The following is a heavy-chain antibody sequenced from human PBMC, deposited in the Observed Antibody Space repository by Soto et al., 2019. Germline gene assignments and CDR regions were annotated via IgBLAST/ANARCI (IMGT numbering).Heavy chain of an antibody. J-gene: IGHJ4*02. CDR2: IRSKANSYAT. V-gene: IGHV3-73*01. CDR3: TSRITIFGVVSREY. D-gene: IGHD3-3*01. CDR1: GFTFSGSA. Sequence: GGSLRLSXAASGFTFSGSAMHWVRQASGKGLEWVGRIRSKANSYATAYAASVKGRFTISRDDSKNTAYLQMNSLKTEDTAVYYCTSRITIFGVVSREYWGQGTLVTVSS.